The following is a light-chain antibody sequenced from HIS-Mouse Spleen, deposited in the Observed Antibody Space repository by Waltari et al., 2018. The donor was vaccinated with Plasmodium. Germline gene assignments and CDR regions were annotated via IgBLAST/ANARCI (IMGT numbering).Light chain of an antibody. CDR3: QQYGSSPYT. Sequence: EIVLTQSPGTLSLSPGERATLSCRASQSVSSSYFAWYQQKPGQAARLLIYGASSRATGIPDRFSGRGSVTDFTLTISRLEPEDFAVYYCQQYGSSPYTFGQGTKLEIK. J-gene: IGKJ2*01. CDR1: QSVSSSY. V-gene: IGKV3-20*01. CDR2: GAS.